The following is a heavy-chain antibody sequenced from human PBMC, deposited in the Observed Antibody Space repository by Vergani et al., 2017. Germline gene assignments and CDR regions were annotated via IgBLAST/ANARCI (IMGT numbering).Heavy chain of an antibody. V-gene: IGHV4-31*03. CDR3: ARDWELEYPGWFDP. Sequence: QVQLQESGPGLVKPSQTLSLTCTVSGGSISSGGYYWSWIRQHPGKGLEWIGYIYYSGSTYYNPSLKSRVTISVDTSKNPFSLKLSSVTAADTAVYYCARDWELEYPGWFDPWGQGTLVTVSS. D-gene: IGHD3-3*01. CDR2: IYYSGST. J-gene: IGHJ5*02. CDR1: GGSISSGGYY.